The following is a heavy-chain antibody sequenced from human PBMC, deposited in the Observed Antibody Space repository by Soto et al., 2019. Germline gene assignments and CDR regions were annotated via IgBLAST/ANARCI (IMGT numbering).Heavy chain of an antibody. CDR3: ARDSRAFGNSWYFPGY. CDR1: GGTFSNYA. D-gene: IGHD6-13*01. J-gene: IGHJ4*02. Sequence: GASVKVSCKASGGTFSNYAISWVRLVPGQGLEWMGGVIPLFGTTNYAQKFQGRVTITADDSTGTAYMELSSLRYEDTALYYCARDSRAFGNSWYFPGYCGQGTLVTVSS. V-gene: IGHV1-69*13. CDR2: VIPLFGTT.